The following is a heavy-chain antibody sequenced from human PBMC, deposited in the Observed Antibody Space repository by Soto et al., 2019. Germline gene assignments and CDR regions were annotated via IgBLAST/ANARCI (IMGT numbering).Heavy chain of an antibody. V-gene: IGHV3-30*18. J-gene: IGHJ6*02. CDR2: ISYDGSNK. CDR3: AKVEDIVVVVAADYYGMDV. CDR1: GFTFSSYG. Sequence: GGSLRLSCAASGFTFSSYGMHWVRQAPGKGLEWVAVISYDGSNKYYADSVKGRFTISRDNSKNTLYLQMNSLRAEDTAVYYCAKVEDIVVVVAADYYGMDVWGQGTTVTVSS. D-gene: IGHD2-15*01.